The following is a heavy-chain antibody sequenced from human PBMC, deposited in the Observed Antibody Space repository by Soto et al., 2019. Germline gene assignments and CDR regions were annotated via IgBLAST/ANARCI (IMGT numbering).Heavy chain of an antibody. Sequence: SVKVSCKASGFIFSSSAVQWVRKARGQGLEWIGRIVVGTGNTNYAQKFQERVTITRDMPTNTAYLEVSGLRSEDTAVYYCAADSAGYDSREFYYYGLDVWGQGTTVTVSS. CDR1: GFIFSSSA. J-gene: IGHJ6*02. D-gene: IGHD3-22*01. V-gene: IGHV1-58*01. CDR3: AADSAGYDSREFYYYGLDV. CDR2: IVVGTGNT.